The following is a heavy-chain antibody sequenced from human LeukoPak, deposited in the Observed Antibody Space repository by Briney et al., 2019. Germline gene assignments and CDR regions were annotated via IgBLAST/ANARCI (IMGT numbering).Heavy chain of an antibody. CDR3: ATEGGWQPTDYGDNVY. J-gene: IGHJ4*02. V-gene: IGHV1-18*01. CDR1: GYTFTNYG. Sequence: ASVKVSSKASGYTFTNYGITWVRQAPGQGLEWMGWISPYKGDRNYAQSLQGRVTMTTDTSTSTAYMEVRSLRSDDTAVYYCATEGGWQPTDYGDNVYWGQGTLVTVSS. D-gene: IGHD4-17*01. CDR2: ISPYKGDR.